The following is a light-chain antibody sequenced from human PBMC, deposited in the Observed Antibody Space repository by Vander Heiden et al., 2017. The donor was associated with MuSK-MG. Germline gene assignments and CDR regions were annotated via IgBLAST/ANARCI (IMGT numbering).Light chain of an antibody. Sequence: EIVFTHSPATLSLSPEGRATLSWRASQGGSSYLAWYQKQPGQPPRLLNYAASKRAAGIPARFSGSGAGTVFPLTISSLEPEDSAVYCRQQRSNWQMSFGGGTKVEIK. CDR1: QGGSSY. CDR2: AAS. CDR3: QQRSNWQMS. V-gene: IGKV3D-11*01. J-gene: IGKJ4*01.